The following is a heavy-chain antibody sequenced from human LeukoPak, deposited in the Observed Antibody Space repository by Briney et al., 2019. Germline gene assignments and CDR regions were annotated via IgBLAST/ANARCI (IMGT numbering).Heavy chain of an antibody. CDR1: GGSFSGYY. CDR2: INHSRNT. Sequence: SETLSLTCAVYGGSFSGYYWTWIRQPPGKGLEWVGEINHSRNTNYSPALKSRATISVDTSKNQFSLTLSSVTAADTAVYYCARQTPRYSSSWPDYWGQGTLVTVSS. D-gene: IGHD6-13*01. CDR3: ARQTPRYSSSWPDY. J-gene: IGHJ4*02. V-gene: IGHV4-34*01.